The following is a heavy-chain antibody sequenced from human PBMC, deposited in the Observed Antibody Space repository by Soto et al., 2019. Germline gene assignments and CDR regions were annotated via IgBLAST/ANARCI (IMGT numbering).Heavy chain of an antibody. V-gene: IGHV2-5*01. CDR3: PHRLVGSGQGF. J-gene: IGHJ4*02. Sequence: QITLEETGPTLVKPTQTLTLTCTFSGFSLTTGRVGVGWIRQPPGKALEWLAVIHWNDDNHYSPSLKSRLTXTXXTSHNPVVFTLPNMDPVDSSSYNCPHRLVGSGQGFWGQGTLVTVSS. CDR1: GFSLTTGRVG. CDR2: IHWNDDN. D-gene: IGHD2-15*01.